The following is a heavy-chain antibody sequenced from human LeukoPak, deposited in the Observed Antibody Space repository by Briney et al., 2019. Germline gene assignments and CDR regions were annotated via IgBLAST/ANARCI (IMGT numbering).Heavy chain of an antibody. Sequence: PGRSLRLSCAASGFTFSSYSMNWVRQAPGKGLEWVSSISSSGSYIYYADSVKGRFTVSRDNAKSSLFLQMNSLRAEDTAVYYCARDSRRNNGYYDYWGQGTLVTVSS. CDR1: GFTFSSYS. CDR3: ARDSRRNNGYYDY. J-gene: IGHJ4*02. D-gene: IGHD2-8*01. CDR2: ISSSGSYI. V-gene: IGHV3-21*06.